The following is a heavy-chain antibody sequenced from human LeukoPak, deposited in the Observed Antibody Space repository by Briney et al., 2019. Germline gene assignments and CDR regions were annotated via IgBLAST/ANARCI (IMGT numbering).Heavy chain of an antibody. CDR2: IKQDGSEK. CDR1: GFTFSSYW. V-gene: IGHV3-7*01. CDR3: ASLTRISRGVIITSNWFDP. D-gene: IGHD3-10*01. J-gene: IGHJ5*02. Sequence: GGSLRLSCAASGFTFSSYWMSWVRQAPGKGLEWVANIKQDGSEKYYVDSVKGRFTISRDNAKNSLYLQMNSLRAEDTAVYYCASLTRISRGVIITSNWFDPWGQGTLVTVSS.